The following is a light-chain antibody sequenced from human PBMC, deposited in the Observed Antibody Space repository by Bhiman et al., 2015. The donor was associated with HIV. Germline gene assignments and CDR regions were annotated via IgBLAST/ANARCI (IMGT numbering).Light chain of an antibody. CDR1: GSDVGGYNH. CDR2: DVS. V-gene: IGLV2-14*03. CDR3: SSYTSSATYV. Sequence: QSALTQPASVSGSPGQSITISCTGTGSDVGGYNHVSWYQQHPGKAPKLMIYDVSNRPSGVPDRFSGSKSGNTASLTISGLQAEDEGDYYCSSYTSSATYVFGTGTMVTVL. J-gene: IGLJ1*01.